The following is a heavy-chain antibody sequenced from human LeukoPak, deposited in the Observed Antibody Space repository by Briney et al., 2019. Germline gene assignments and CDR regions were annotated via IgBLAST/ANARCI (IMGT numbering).Heavy chain of an antibody. CDR1: GGSISSYY. V-gene: IGHV4-59*01. Sequence: SETLSLTCTVSGGSISSYYWSWVRQPPGKGLEWMGYIYYSGSTNYNASLTSRGTISVDTSKNQFSLKLRCGTAADTAVYYCSRVGYYGSGSYYNNPYYYYGMDVWGKGTTVTVSS. CDR2: IYYSGST. CDR3: SRVGYYGSGSYYNNPYYYYGMDV. J-gene: IGHJ6*04. D-gene: IGHD3-10*01.